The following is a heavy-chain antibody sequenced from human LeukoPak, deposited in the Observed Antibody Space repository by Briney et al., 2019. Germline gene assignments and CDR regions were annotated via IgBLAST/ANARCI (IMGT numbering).Heavy chain of an antibody. Sequence: GGSLRLSCAASGFTFSSYAMSWVRQAPGKGLEWVSVIYTGGDTYYTDSVKGRFTISRDNSKNTLYLQMNSLRAEDTAVYYCARTYGGLFDYWGQGTLVTVSS. V-gene: IGHV3-23*03. CDR1: GFTFSSYA. CDR3: ARTYGGLFDY. CDR2: IYTGGDT. D-gene: IGHD4-17*01. J-gene: IGHJ4*02.